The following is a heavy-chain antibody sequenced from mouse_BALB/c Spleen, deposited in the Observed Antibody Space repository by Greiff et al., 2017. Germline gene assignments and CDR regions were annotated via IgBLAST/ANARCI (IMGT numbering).Heavy chain of an antibody. CDR3: AYGNYAMDY. Sequence: EVQVVESGGGLVKPGGSLKLSCAASGFTFSSYAMSWVRQSPEKRLEWVAEISSGGSYTYYPDTVTGRFTISRDNAKNTLYLEMSSLRSEDTAMYYCAYGNYAMDYWGQGTSVTVSS. J-gene: IGHJ4*01. V-gene: IGHV5-9-4*01. D-gene: IGHD2-1*01. CDR1: GFTFSSYA. CDR2: ISSGGSYT.